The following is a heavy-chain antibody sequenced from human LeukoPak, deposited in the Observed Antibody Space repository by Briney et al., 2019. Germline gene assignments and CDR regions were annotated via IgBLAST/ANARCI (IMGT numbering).Heavy chain of an antibody. Sequence: PSETLSLTCAVYGGSFSGYYWSWIRQPPGKGLEWIGEINHSGSTNYNPSLKSRVTISVDTSKNQFSLKLSSVTAADTAVYYGARGLTWQWLARGPYYFDYWGQGTLVTVSS. V-gene: IGHV4-34*01. D-gene: IGHD6-19*01. CDR1: GGSFSGYY. CDR3: ARGLTWQWLARGPYYFDY. J-gene: IGHJ4*02. CDR2: INHSGST.